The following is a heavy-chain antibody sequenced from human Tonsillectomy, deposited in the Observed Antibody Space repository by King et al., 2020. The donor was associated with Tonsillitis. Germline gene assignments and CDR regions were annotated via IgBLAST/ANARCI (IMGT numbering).Heavy chain of an antibody. D-gene: IGHD6-19*01. CDR1: GFSFGDYV. CDR2: ITSKDYGETV. V-gene: IGHV3-49*05. J-gene: IGHJ4*02. CDR3: SRATGIPVGQWYFDF. Sequence: DVQLVESGGDLVKPGRSLRLSCAASGFSFGDYVLSWYRQAPGKGLEWVGFITSKDYGETVHYAASVSGRFTISRDDSKSIAYLQMNSLRTEDTAVYHCSRATGIPVGQWYFDFWGQGTLVIVSS.